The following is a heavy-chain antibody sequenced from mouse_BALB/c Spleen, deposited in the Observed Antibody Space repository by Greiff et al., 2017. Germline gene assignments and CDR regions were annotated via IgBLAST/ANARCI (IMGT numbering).Heavy chain of an antibody. CDR3: ARVITTVGDYYAMDY. Sequence: EVKLVESGGDLVKPGGSLKLSCAASGFTFSSYGMSWVRQTPDKRLEWVATISSGGSYTYYPDSVKGRFTISRDNAKNTLYLQMSSLKSEDTAMYYCARVITTVGDYYAMDYWGQGTSVTVSS. CDR2: ISSGGSYT. V-gene: IGHV5-6*01. J-gene: IGHJ4*01. CDR1: GFTFSSYG. D-gene: IGHD1-1*01.